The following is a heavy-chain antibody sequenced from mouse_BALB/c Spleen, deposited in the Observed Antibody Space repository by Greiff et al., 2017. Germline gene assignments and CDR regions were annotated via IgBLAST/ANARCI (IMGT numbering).Heavy chain of an antibody. CDR1: GFTFTDYY. CDR2: IRNKANGYTT. V-gene: IGHV7-3*02. Sequence: EVKLMESGGGLVQPGGSLRLSCATSGFTFTDYYMSWVRQPPGKALEWLGFIRNKANGYTTEYSASVKGRFTISRDNSQSILYLQMNTLRAEDSATYYCARSMITTMGWFAYWGQGTLVTVSA. CDR3: ARSMITTMGWFAY. J-gene: IGHJ3*01. D-gene: IGHD2-4*01.